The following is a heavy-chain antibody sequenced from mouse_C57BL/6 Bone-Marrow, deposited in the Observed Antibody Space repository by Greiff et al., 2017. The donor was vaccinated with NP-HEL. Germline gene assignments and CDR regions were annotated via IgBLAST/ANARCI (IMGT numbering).Heavy chain of an antibody. CDR2: INPSTGGT. V-gene: IGHV1-42*01. D-gene: IGHD1-1*01. J-gene: IGHJ1*03. CDR3: ARRGITAGVHWYFDV. Sequence: EVQLQQSGPELVKPGASVKISCKASGYSFTGYYMNWVKQSPEKSLEWIGEINPSTGGTTYNQKFKAKATLTVDKSSSTAYMQLKSLTSEDSAVYYCARRGITAGVHWYFDVWGTGTTVTVSS. CDR1: GYSFTGYY.